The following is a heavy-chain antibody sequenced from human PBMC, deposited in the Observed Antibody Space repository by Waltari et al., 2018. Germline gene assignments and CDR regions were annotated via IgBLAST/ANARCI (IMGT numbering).Heavy chain of an antibody. CDR3: ARAAGLWFGELTYYYYGMDV. CDR1: GGSISSGGYY. CDR2: IYYRGST. V-gene: IGHV4-31*03. D-gene: IGHD3-10*01. Sequence: QVQLQESGPGLVKPSQTLSLTCTVSGGSISSGGYYWSWIRQHPGKGLEWIGYIYYRGSTYYNPSLKSRVTISVDTSKNQFSLKLSSVSAADTAVYYCARAAGLWFGELTYYYYGMDVWGQGTTVTVSS. J-gene: IGHJ6*02.